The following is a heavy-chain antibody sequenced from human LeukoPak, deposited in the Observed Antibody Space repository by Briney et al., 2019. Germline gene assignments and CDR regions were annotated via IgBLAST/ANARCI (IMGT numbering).Heavy chain of an antibody. Sequence: GGSLRLSCAASGFTFSDYYMSWIRQAPGKGLEWVSYISSSGSTIYYADSVKGRFTISRDNAKNSLYLQMNSLRAEDTAVYYCARDLYSGYDAGGDYYYYYYMDVWGQGTLVTVSS. CDR2: ISSSGSTI. CDR3: ARDLYSGYDAGGDYYYYYYMDV. CDR1: GFTFSDYY. D-gene: IGHD5-12*01. J-gene: IGHJ6*03. V-gene: IGHV3-11*01.